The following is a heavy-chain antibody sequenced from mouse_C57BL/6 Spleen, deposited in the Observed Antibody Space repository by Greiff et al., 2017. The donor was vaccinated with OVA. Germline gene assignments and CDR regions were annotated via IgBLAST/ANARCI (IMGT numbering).Heavy chain of an antibody. V-gene: IGHV1-62-2*01. CDR1: GYTFTEYT. J-gene: IGHJ2*01. CDR3: ARHEVYGNSFDY. CDR2: FYPGSGSI. D-gene: IGHD2-1*01. Sequence: VKLMESGAELVKPGASVKLSCKASGYTFTEYTIHWVKQRSGQGLEWIGWFYPGSGSIKYNEKFKDKATLTADKSSSTVYMELSRLTSEDSAVYFCARHEVYGNSFDYWGQGTTLTVSS.